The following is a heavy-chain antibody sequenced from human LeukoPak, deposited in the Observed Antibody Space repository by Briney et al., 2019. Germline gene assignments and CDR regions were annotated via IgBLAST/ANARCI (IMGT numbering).Heavy chain of an antibody. D-gene: IGHD6-13*01. V-gene: IGHV7-4-1*01. J-gene: IGHJ5*02. CDR3: ARDRVAFKIAAAGKNWFDP. Sequence: ASVKVSCKAPGYTFTSYAMNWVRQAPGQGLEWMGWINTNTGNPTYAQSFTGRFVFSLDTSVSTAYLQICSLKAEDTAVYYCARDRVAFKIAAAGKNWFDPWGQGTLVTVSS. CDR2: INTNTGNP. CDR1: GYTFTSYA.